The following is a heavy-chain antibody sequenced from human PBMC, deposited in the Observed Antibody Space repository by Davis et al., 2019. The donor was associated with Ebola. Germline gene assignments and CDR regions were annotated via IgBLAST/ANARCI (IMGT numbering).Heavy chain of an antibody. CDR1: GYSFTSYW. D-gene: IGHD4-17*01. J-gene: IGHJ4*02. V-gene: IGHV5-10-1*01. Sequence: GESLKISCKGSGYSFTSYWISWVRQMPGKGLEWMGRIDPSDSYTNYSPSFQGHVTISADKTISTAYLQWSSLKASDTAMYYCARIDRRTTVTTRYWGQGTLVTVSS. CDR2: IDPSDSYT. CDR3: ARIDRRTTVTTRY.